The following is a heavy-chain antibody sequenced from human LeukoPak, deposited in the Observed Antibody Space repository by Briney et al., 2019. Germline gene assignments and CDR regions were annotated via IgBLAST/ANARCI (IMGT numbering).Heavy chain of an antibody. V-gene: IGHV3-23*01. J-gene: IGHJ5*02. CDR2: ISGSGGST. CDR1: GFTFSSYA. CDR3: AKGPIVAVPAAMRT. D-gene: IGHD2-2*01. Sequence: PGGSLRLSCAASGFTFSSYAMSWVRQAPGKGLEWVSAISGSGGSTYYADSVEGRFTISRDNSKNTLYLQMNSLRAEDTAVYYSAKGPIVAVPAAMRTWGQGTLVTVSS.